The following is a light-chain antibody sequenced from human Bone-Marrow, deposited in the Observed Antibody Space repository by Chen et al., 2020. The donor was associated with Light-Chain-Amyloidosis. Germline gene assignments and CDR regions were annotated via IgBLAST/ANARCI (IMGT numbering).Light chain of an antibody. Sequence: EIVLTQSPGTLSLSPGEGANLSCRASQTISSNYLTWYQQKFGQAPRLLIYGSSSRATGIPDRFTGSGSGTDFPLTINRLGPEDFAMYYCQQYGTSPLTFGGGTKVEI. CDR2: GSS. CDR3: QQYGTSPLT. CDR1: QTISSNY. J-gene: IGKJ4*01. V-gene: IGKV3-20*01.